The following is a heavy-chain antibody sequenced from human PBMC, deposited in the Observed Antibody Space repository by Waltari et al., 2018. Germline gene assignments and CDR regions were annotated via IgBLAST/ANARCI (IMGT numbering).Heavy chain of an antibody. CDR3: ARSDYTDF. CDR2: IKYDGSSA. Sequence: EVQLVESGGGLVQPGGSLRLSCVASGFTISGFWMHWVRQAPGKGLVWVSRIKYDGSSATYADSVKGRFTVYRDNARNTLYLQMNSLRAEDTAIYYCARSDYTDFWGQGTQVTVSS. CDR1: GFTISGFW. V-gene: IGHV3-74*01. J-gene: IGHJ4*02.